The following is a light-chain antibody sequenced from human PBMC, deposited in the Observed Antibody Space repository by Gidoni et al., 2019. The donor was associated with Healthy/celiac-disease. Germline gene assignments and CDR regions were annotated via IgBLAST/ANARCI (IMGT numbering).Light chain of an antibody. CDR2: VGS. V-gene: IGKV2-28*01. CDR3: LQTLQTPCT. Sequence: APPGVPAAISSRTLQRLIHRHGYNYLDWYLQKPGQSPQLLIYVGSTRASGAPDRCSGSGSGTDFTLNISRLEADDVGVYYCLQTLQTPCTFGQGTKLEIK. J-gene: IGKJ2*02. CDR1: QRLIHRHGYNY.